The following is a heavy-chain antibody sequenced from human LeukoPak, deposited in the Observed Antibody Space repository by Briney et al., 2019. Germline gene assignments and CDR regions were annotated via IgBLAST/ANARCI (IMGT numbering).Heavy chain of an antibody. CDR2: INPNSGGT. D-gene: IGHD1-14*01. CDR1: GYTFTGYY. V-gene: IGHV1-2*02. CDR3: ARFPYNSAEYFQH. J-gene: IGHJ1*01. Sequence: ASVKVSCKASGYTFTGYYMHWGRQAPGQGLGWMGWINPNSGGTNYAQKFQGRVTMTRDTSISTAYMELSRLRSDDTAVYYCARFPYNSAEYFQHWGQGTLVTVSS.